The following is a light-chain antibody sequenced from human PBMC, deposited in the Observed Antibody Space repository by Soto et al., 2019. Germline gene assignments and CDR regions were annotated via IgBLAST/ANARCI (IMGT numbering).Light chain of an antibody. Sequence: DIQMTQSPSSLSASVEDRVIITCRASQSISNHLNWYQQKPRKAPKLLIFAASSLQSGVPSRFSGSRSGPDFTLTISSLQPEDFATYYCQQSYSSPPTFGQGTKVDNK. CDR3: QQSYSSPPT. CDR1: QSISNH. J-gene: IGKJ1*01. V-gene: IGKV1-39*01. CDR2: AAS.